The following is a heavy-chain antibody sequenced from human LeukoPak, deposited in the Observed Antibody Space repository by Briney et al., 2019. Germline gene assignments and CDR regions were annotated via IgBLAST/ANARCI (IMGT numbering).Heavy chain of an antibody. CDR2: INPNSGGT. V-gene: IGHV1-2*02. CDR1: GYTFTGYY. CDR3: AREPQPSHSGSSNWFDP. J-gene: IGHJ5*02. D-gene: IGHD1-26*01. Sequence: ASVKVSCKASGYTFTGYYMHWVRQAPGQGLEWMGWINPNSGGTNYAQKFQGRVTMTRDTSIGTAYMELSRLRSDDTAVYYCAREPQPSHSGSSNWFDPWGQGTLVTVSS.